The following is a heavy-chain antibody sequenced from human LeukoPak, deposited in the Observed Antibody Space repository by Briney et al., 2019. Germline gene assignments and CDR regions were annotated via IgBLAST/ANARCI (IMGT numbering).Heavy chain of an antibody. Sequence: GGSLRLSCAASGFTVSSNYMSWVRQAPGKGLEWISVIYSGGSTYYADSVKGRFTISRDNSENTLYLQMNSLRAEDTAVYYCARDQGHEGAFDIWGQGTMVTVSS. CDR2: IYSGGST. CDR3: ARDQGHEGAFDI. CDR1: GFTVSSNY. J-gene: IGHJ3*02. V-gene: IGHV3-66*01.